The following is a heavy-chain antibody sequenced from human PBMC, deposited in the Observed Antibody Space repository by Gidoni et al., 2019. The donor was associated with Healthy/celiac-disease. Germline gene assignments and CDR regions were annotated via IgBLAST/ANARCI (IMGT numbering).Heavy chain of an antibody. V-gene: IGHV3-21*01. CDR1: GFTFSSYS. Sequence: EVQLVESGGGLVKPGGSLRLSCAASGFTFSSYSMNWVRQAPGKGLEWVSSISSSSSYIYYADSVKGRFTISRDNAKNSLYLQMSSLRAEDTAVYYCARDSPGYYDSSGAFDYWGQGTLVTVSS. CDR3: ARDSPGYYDSSGAFDY. CDR2: ISSSSSYI. D-gene: IGHD3-22*01. J-gene: IGHJ4*02.